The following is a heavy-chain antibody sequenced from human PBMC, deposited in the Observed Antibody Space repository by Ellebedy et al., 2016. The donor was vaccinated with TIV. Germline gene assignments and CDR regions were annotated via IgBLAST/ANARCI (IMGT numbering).Heavy chain of an antibody. Sequence: GGSLGLSXAASGFTFSNYWMHWVRQAPGRGLEWVANIKQDESEKYYVDSVKGRFTISRDNAKNSLYLQMNSLRVEDTAVYYCGRAMDVWGKGTTVTVSS. CDR2: IKQDESEK. V-gene: IGHV3-7*01. CDR1: GFTFSNYW. CDR3: GRAMDV. J-gene: IGHJ6*04.